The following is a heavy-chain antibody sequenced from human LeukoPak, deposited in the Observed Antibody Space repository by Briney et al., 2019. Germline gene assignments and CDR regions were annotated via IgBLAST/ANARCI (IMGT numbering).Heavy chain of an antibody. CDR1: GFTFSSYS. J-gene: IGHJ4*02. D-gene: IGHD3-10*01. Sequence: GGSLRLSCAASGFTFSSYSMNWVRQAPGKGLEWVSSISSSSSYIYYADSVKGRFTISRDNSKNTLYLQMNSLRAEDTAVYFCARDPSYGSGYWGQGTLVTVSS. CDR2: ISSSSSYI. V-gene: IGHV3-21*04. CDR3: ARDPSYGSGY.